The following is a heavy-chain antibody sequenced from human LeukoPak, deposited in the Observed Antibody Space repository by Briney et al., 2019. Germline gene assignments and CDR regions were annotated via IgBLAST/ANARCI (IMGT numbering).Heavy chain of an antibody. CDR3: AKDLLYGAARESFDL. J-gene: IGHJ3*01. D-gene: IGHD3-10*01. CDR2: ISSSSTYI. CDR1: GFTFTSSS. V-gene: IGHV3-21*01. Sequence: PGGSLRLSCAASGFTFTSSSMNWVRQAPGKGLEWVSSISSSSTYIYYADSVKGRFAISRDSAKNSLYLQMNSLRAEDTAVFYCAKDLLYGAARESFDLWGQGTMVTVSS.